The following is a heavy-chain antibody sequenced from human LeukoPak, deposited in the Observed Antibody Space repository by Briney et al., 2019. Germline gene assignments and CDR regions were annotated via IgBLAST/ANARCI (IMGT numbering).Heavy chain of an antibody. CDR2: IYFTGST. CDR3: ARSPRTQTTVVTNYYFDY. J-gene: IGHJ4*02. D-gene: IGHD4-23*01. Sequence: PSETLSLTCTVSGGSISSYYWSWIRQPPGKGLEWIGDIYFTGSTNYDPSLRSRVTISVDTSKNQFSLKLSSVTAADTAVYYCARSPRTQTTVVTNYYFDYWGQGTLVTVSS. V-gene: IGHV4-59*01. CDR1: GGSISSYY.